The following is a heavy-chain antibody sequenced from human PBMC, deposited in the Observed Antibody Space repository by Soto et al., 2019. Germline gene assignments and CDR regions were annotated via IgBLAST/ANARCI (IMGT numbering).Heavy chain of an antibody. CDR2: ISVSGGST. Sequence: EVQLLESGGGLVQPGGSLRLSCAASGFSFSSYAMSWVRQAPGKGLEWVSAISVSGGSTYYADSVKGRFTISRDNSDNTLYLQMNSLIAEDTAVYYCANCRYYGSGSYYKWDYFDYWGQGTLVTVSS. J-gene: IGHJ4*02. CDR3: ANCRYYGSGSYYKWDYFDY. CDR1: GFSFSSYA. D-gene: IGHD3-10*01. V-gene: IGHV3-23*01.